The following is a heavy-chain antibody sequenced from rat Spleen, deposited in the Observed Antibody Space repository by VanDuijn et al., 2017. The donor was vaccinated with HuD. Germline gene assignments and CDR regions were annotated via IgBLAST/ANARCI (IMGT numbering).Heavy chain of an antibody. CDR2: ITNTGGSI. CDR3: TRDSPRAASYYFDY. D-gene: IGHD1-2*01. J-gene: IGHJ2*01. CDR1: GFTFNNYW. V-gene: IGHV5-31*01. Sequence: EVQLVESDGGLVQPGRSLKLSCVASGFTFNNYWMSWIRQAPGKGLEWVASITNTGGSIYYPDSVKGRFTISRDNAKSTLYLQMNSLRSEDTATYYCTRDSPRAASYYFDYWGQGVMVTVSS.